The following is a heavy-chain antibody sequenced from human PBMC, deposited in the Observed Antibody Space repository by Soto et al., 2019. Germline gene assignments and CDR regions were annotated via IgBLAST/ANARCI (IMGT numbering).Heavy chain of an antibody. Sequence: QVQLVQSGADVKKPGSSVRVSCKASGGTFSSYSIAWVRQAPGQGLEWMGGIVPQFRTSNYAQRFQGRITINADKSTNRAYMELRSLRSEDTAVYYCVRIVVPGFGSYSGMDVWGQGTTVTVSS. D-gene: IGHD2-21*01. V-gene: IGHV1-69*06. CDR3: VRIVVPGFGSYSGMDV. J-gene: IGHJ6*02. CDR2: IVPQFRTS. CDR1: GGTFSSYS.